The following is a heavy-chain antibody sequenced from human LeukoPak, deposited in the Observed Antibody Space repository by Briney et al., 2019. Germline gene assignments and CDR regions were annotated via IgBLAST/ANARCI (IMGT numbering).Heavy chain of an antibody. D-gene: IGHD4-17*01. V-gene: IGHV1-69*05. CDR3: ARSENYGDYGTYYYYYMDV. CDR1: GGAFSSCA. CDR2: SSPIVGTA. J-gene: IGHJ6*03. Sequence: SVTVSFTASGGAFSSCAISWVREGPGQGLGWVGGSSPIVGTANYAQKFQGRVTITTDESTSTAYIELSSLRSEDTAVYYCARSENYGDYGTYYYYYMDVWGKGTTVTVSS.